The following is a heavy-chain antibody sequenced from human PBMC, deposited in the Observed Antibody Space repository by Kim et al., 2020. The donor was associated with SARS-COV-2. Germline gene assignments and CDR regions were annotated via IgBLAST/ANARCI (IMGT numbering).Heavy chain of an antibody. Sequence: GGSLRLSCAASGFTFSNYAMSWVRQAPGKGLEWVSSISSSDGRTYYADSVKGRFSIARDSSKKTVYLHMNSLRAEDTAVYYCAKDLTYSSNFEAFDIWGQGTMVTVSS. V-gene: IGHV3-23*01. CDR1: GFTFSNYA. CDR3: AKDLTYSSNFEAFDI. J-gene: IGHJ3*02. CDR2: ISSSDGRT. D-gene: IGHD2-2*01.